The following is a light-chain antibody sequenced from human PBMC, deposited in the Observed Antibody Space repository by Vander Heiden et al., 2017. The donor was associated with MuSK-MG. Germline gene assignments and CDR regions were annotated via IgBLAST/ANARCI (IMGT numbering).Light chain of an antibody. CDR3: SAYACSNNRV. Sequence: QSALTQPPSASGAPGQSVTISCTGTSSDVGGYNYVSWDQQHPAKPHSLMVYEVSKRPAGVPVRFSGSKSGNTASLTVSGLPAEEEADYYCSAYACSNNRVFGGGTKLTVL. CDR1: SSDVGGYNY. J-gene: IGLJ2*01. CDR2: EVS. V-gene: IGLV2-8*01.